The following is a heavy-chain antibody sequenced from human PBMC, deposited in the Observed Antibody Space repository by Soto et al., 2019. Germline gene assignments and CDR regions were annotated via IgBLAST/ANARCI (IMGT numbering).Heavy chain of an antibody. CDR3: ARHVLGLGHCSGGSCYSGWFDP. V-gene: IGHV4-59*08. J-gene: IGHJ5*02. CDR2: IYYSGST. Sequence: SETLSLTCTVSGGSISSYYWSWIRQPPGKGLEWIGYIYYSGSTNYNPSLKSRVTISVDTSKNQFSLKLSSVTAADTAVYYCARHVLGLGHCSGGSCYSGWFDPWGQGTLVTVSS. CDR1: GGSISSYY. D-gene: IGHD2-15*01.